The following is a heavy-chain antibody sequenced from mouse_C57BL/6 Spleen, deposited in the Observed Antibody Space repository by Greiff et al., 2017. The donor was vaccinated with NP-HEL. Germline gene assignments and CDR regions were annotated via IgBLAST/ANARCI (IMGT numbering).Heavy chain of an antibody. J-gene: IGHJ1*03. CDR1: GFTFSDYG. CDR3: ARGVRDGYFDV. V-gene: IGHV5-17*01. D-gene: IGHD3-3*01. CDR2: ISSGSSTI. Sequence: EVKVVESGGGLVKPGGSLKLSCAASGFTFSDYGMHWVRQAPEKGLEWVAYISSGSSTIYYADTVKGRFTISRDNAKNTLFLQMTSLRSEDTAMYYCARGVRDGYFDVWGTGTTVTVSS.